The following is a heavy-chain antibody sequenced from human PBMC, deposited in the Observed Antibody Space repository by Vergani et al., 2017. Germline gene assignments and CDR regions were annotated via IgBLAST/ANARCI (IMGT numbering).Heavy chain of an antibody. J-gene: IGHJ6*02. V-gene: IGHV5-10-1*01. CDR3: ASPVPAASYYGMDV. CDR1: GYSFTSYW. Sequence: EVQLVQSGAEVKTPGESLKISCKGSGYSFTSYWIGWVRQMPGKGLEWMGRIDPSDSYTNYSPSFQGHVTISADKSISTAYLQWSSLKASDTAMYYCASPVPAASYYGMDVWGQGTTVTVSS. D-gene: IGHD2-2*01. CDR2: IDPSDSYT.